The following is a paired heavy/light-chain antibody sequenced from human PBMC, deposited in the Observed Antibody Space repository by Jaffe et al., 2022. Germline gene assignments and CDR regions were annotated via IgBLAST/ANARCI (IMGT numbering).Heavy chain of an antibody. CDR3: VRHLSAYSYGA. Sequence: EVQLMQSGAEVKKPGESLKISCKASGYNFATDWIGWVRQLPGKGLEWMGIIFPSDSDTRYSPSFQGQVTVSADKSISTAYLQWSSLKASDTAMYYCVRHLSAYSYGAWGQGTPVTVSS. V-gene: IGHV5-51*01. CDR2: IFPSDSDT. CDR1: GYNFATDW. D-gene: IGHD2-15*01. J-gene: IGHJ5*02.
Light chain of an antibody. J-gene: IGLJ2*01. CDR2: EVS. CDR1: TSDVGGYNY. CDR3: SSYTSSSNVV. Sequence: QSALTQPASVSGSPGQSITISCTGTTSDVGGYNYVSWYQQHPGKAPKLMIYEVSNRPSGVSNRFSGSKSGNTASLTISGLQAEDEADYYCSSYTSSSNVVFGGGTKLTVL. V-gene: IGLV2-14*01.